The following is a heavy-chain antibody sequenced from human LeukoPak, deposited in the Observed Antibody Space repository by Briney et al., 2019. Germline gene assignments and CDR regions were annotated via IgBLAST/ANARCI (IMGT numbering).Heavy chain of an antibody. V-gene: IGHV4-31*02. Sequence: LRLSCAASGFTFSSYSMNWIRQHPGKGLEWIGYIYYSGSTYYNPSLRSRVTISVDTSKNQFSLKLSSVTAADTAVYYCARGGNSKASDYWGQGTLVTVSS. CDR2: IYYSGST. J-gene: IGHJ4*02. CDR1: GFTFSSYS. CDR3: ARGGNSKASDY. D-gene: IGHD4-23*01.